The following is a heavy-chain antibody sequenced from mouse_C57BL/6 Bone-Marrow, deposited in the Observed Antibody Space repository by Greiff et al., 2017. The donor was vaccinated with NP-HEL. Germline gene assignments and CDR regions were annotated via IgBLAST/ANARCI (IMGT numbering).Heavy chain of an antibody. CDR3: TRLLLRYEGFAY. J-gene: IGHJ3*01. CDR2: IDPETGGT. V-gene: IGHV1-15*01. CDR1: GYTFTDYE. D-gene: IGHD1-1*01. Sequence: QVQLKQSGAELVRPGASVTLSCKASGYTFTDYEMHWVKQTPVHGLEWIGAIDPETGGTAYNQKFKGKAILTADKSSSTAYMELRSLTSEDSAVYYCTRLLLRYEGFAYWGQGTLVTVSA.